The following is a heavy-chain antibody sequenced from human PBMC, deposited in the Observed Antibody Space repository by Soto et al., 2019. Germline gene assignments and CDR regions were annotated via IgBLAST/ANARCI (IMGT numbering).Heavy chain of an antibody. D-gene: IGHD2-15*01. J-gene: IGHJ6*02. CDR3: ARELRRGGLSYYYYGMDV. V-gene: IGHV4-34*01. Sequence: QVQLQQWGAGLLKPSETLSLTCAVYGGSFSGYYWSWIRQPPGKGLEWIGEINHSGSTNYNPSLKSRVTISVDTSKNQFSLKLSAVTAADTAVYYCARELRRGGLSYYYYGMDVWGQGTTVTVSS. CDR1: GGSFSGYY. CDR2: INHSGST.